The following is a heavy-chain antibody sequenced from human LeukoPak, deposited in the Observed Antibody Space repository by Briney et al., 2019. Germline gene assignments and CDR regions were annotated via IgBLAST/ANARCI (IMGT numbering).Heavy chain of an antibody. CDR2: IYYSGST. Sequence: PSETLSLTCTVSGGSISSSSYYWGWIRQPPGKGLEWIGSIYYSGSTNYNPSLKSRVTISVDTSKNQFSLKLSSVTAADTAVYYCASHTVDTAMARDWYFDLWGRGTLVTVSS. D-gene: IGHD5-18*01. CDR1: GGSISSSSYY. J-gene: IGHJ2*01. V-gene: IGHV4-39*07. CDR3: ASHTVDTAMARDWYFDL.